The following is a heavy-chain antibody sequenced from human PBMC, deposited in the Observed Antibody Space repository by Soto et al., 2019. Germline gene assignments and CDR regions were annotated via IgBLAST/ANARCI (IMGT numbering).Heavy chain of an antibody. CDR2: IWYDGSNK. V-gene: IGHV3-33*01. CDR1: GFTFSRYG. D-gene: IGHD2-15*01. CDR3: ARDSGAYEDTLDY. J-gene: IGHJ4*02. Sequence: RGLSCAASGFTFSRYGMHWVRQAPGKGLEWVAVIWYDGSNKYYADSVKGRFTISRDNSKNTLYLQMNSLRAEDTAVYYCARDSGAYEDTLDYWGQGTLVTVSS.